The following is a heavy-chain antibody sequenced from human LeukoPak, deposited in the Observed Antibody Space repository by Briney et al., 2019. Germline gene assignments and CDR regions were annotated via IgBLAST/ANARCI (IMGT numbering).Heavy chain of an antibody. CDR2: ISSSSSYI. Sequence: GGSLRLSCAASGFTFSSYSMNWVRQAPGKGLEWVSSISSSSSYIYYADSVRGRFTISRDNSQNMVYQQMNSLRAEDTAVYYCAKRTGVTELHFDHWGQGTLVTVSS. J-gene: IGHJ4*02. D-gene: IGHD1-7*01. CDR3: AKRTGVTELHFDH. CDR1: GFTFSSYS. V-gene: IGHV3-21*04.